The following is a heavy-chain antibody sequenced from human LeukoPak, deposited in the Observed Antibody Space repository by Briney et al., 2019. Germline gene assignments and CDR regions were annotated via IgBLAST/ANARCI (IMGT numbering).Heavy chain of an antibody. Sequence: SETLSLTCAVYGGSFSGYYWSWIRQPPGKGLEWIGEINHSGSTNYNPSLKSRVTISVDTSKNQFSLKLSSATAADTAVYYCARRFKSSSSSNWFDPWGQGTLVTVSS. V-gene: IGHV4-34*01. J-gene: IGHJ5*02. CDR2: INHSGST. CDR1: GGSFSGYY. D-gene: IGHD6-6*01. CDR3: ARRFKSSSSSNWFDP.